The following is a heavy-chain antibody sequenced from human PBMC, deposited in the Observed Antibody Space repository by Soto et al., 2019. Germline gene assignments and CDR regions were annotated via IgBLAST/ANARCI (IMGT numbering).Heavy chain of an antibody. Sequence: ASVKVSCKASGYTFTNYAVHWVRQAPGQRLEWMGWINAGDSNTKYSRNFQGRVTITRDTSASTAYIELSSLRSEDTAVYYCVRDGAVAGNINFDFWGQGTLVTVSS. CDR3: VRDGAVAGNINFDF. J-gene: IGHJ4*02. CDR1: GYTFTNYA. D-gene: IGHD6-19*01. V-gene: IGHV1-3*01. CDR2: INAGDSNT.